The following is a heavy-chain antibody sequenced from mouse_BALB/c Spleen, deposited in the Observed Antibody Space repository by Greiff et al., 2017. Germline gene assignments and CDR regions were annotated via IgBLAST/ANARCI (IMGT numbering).Heavy chain of an antibody. J-gene: IGHJ3*01. D-gene: IGHD1-1*01. V-gene: IGHV5-6-3*01. CDR2: INSNGGST. CDR3: ARGGETRYYYGHLFAY. Sequence: EVQRVESGGGLVQPGGSLKLSCAASGFTFSSYGMSWVRQTPDKRLELVATINSNGGSTYYPDSVKGRFTISRDNAKNTLYLQMSSLKSEDTAMYYCARGGETRYYYGHLFAYWGQGTLVTVSA. CDR1: GFTFSSYG.